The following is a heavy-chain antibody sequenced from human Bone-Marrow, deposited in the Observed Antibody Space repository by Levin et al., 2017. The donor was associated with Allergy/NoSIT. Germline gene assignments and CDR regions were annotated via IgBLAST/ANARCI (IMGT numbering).Heavy chain of an antibody. CDR3: ARLAYRSGWSTWGDY. J-gene: IGHJ4*02. D-gene: IGHD6-19*01. CDR1: GFSLTTNGVG. Sequence: ESGPTLVKPTETLTLTCTFSGFSLTTNGVGVGWSRQPPGKALEWLAVIYWDNDERYSPSLRSRLVITKDTSRNQVVLTMTNMDPVDTATYYCARLAYRSGWSTWGDYWGLGTLVTVSS. V-gene: IGHV2-5*02. CDR2: IYWDNDE.